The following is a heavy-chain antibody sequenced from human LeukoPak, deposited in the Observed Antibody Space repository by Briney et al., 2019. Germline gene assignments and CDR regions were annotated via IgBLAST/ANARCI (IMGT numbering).Heavy chain of an antibody. CDR1: GFTFSSYA. J-gene: IGHJ4*02. CDR3: AKDRWGIAAGDY. D-gene: IGHD6-25*01. CDR2: ISGSGGST. V-gene: IGHV3-23*01. Sequence: GGSLSLSCAASGFTFSSYAMSWVRQGPGKGLEGVSGISGSGGSTYYADSVKGRFTISRDNSKNTLYLQMNSLRAEDTAVYYCAKDRWGIAAGDYWGQGTLVTVSS.